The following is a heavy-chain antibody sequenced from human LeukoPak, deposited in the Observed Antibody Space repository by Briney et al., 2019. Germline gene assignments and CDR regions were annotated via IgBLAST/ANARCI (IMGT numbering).Heavy chain of an antibody. V-gene: IGHV3-9*01. J-gene: IGHJ5*02. CDR2: ISWKSGTL. D-gene: IGHD3-16*01. CDR3: ARGVFDP. CDR1: GFIFDDYA. Sequence: PGGSLRLSCAASGFIFDDYAMHWVRQAPGKGLEWVSGISWKSGTLGYADSVKGRFTISRDNAKNSLYLQMNSLRAEDTAVYYCARGVFDPWGQGTLVTVSS.